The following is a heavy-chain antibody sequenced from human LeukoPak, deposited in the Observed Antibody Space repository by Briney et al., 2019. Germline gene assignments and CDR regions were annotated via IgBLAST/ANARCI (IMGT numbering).Heavy chain of an antibody. J-gene: IGHJ2*01. CDR3: ARDQNGDYAPHWYFDL. CDR1: GGTFSSYA. D-gene: IGHD4-17*01. Sequence: ASVKVSCKASGGTFSSYAISWVRQAPGQGLEWMGGNIPIFGTANYAQKFQGRVTITADESTSTAYMELSSLRSEDTAVYYCARDQNGDYAPHWYFDLWGRGTLVTVSS. CDR2: NIPIFGTA. V-gene: IGHV1-69*13.